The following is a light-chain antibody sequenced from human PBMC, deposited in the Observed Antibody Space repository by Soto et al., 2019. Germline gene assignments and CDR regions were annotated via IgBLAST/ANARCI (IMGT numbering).Light chain of an antibody. J-gene: IGLJ2*01. CDR3: GTWDTILNAGV. CDR1: SSSIWNNY. Sequence: QSVLTQPPSVSAAPGQKVTISCSGSSSSIWNNYVSWYQQVPRTVSRLLIYDNNKLPSGTPYRFSGSKSGTSAPLGITGLQTGDEADYFFGTWDTILNAGVFGGGTQLTVL. CDR2: DNN. V-gene: IGLV1-51*01.